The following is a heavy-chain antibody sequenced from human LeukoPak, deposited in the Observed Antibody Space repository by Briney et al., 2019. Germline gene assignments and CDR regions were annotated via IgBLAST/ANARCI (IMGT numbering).Heavy chain of an antibody. CDR1: GFTFSRYW. CDR2: IKQDGSEK. D-gene: IGHD6-13*01. J-gene: IGHJ5*02. CDR3: ARRGIFSQQHGRGANWFDP. Sequence: PRGSLRLSCAASGFTFSRYWMSWVRQAPGKGLEWVANIKQDGSEKYYVDSVKGRFTISRDNAKNSLYLQMNSPRAEDTAVYYCARRGIFSQQHGRGANWFDPWGQGTLVTVSS. V-gene: IGHV3-7*01.